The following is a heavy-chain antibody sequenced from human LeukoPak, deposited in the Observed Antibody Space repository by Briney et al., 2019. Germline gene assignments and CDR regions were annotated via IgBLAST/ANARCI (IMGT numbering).Heavy chain of an antibody. CDR2: IYPGDSDT. CDR1: GYSFTSYW. D-gene: IGHD3-10*01. J-gene: IGHJ6*02. Sequence: GESLKISCKGSGYSFTSYWIGWVRQMPGKGLEWMGIIYPGDSDTRYSPSFQGQVTISADKSISTAYLQWSSLKASDTVMYYCARPRIPYYYGSGSPLYYGMDVWGQGTTVTVSS. CDR3: ARPRIPYYYGSGSPLYYGMDV. V-gene: IGHV5-51*01.